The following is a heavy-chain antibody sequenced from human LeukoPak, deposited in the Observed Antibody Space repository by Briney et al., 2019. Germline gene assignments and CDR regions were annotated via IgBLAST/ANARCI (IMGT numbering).Heavy chain of an antibody. Sequence: SETLSLTCTVSGGSISSGSYYWSWIRQPAGKGLEWIGRIYSSGSTNYNPSLKSRVTISLDTSKNQFSLKLSSVTAADTAVYYCARDRGTWNDDGFDYWGQGTLVTVSS. CDR3: ARDRGTWNDDGFDY. CDR1: GGSISSGSYY. D-gene: IGHD1-1*01. J-gene: IGHJ4*02. V-gene: IGHV4-61*02. CDR2: IYSSGST.